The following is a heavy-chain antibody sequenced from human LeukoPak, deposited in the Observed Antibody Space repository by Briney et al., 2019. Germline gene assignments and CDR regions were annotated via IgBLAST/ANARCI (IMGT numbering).Heavy chain of an antibody. D-gene: IGHD1-26*01. CDR3: ARGVGATKSLPFDI. CDR2: FDPEDGET. J-gene: IGHJ3*02. Sequence: ASVKVSCKVSGYTLTELSMHWVRQAPGKGLEWMGGFDPEDGETIYAQKFQGRVTMTEDTSTDTAYMELSSLRAEDTALYHCARGVGATKSLPFDIWGQGTMVTVSS. V-gene: IGHV1-24*01. CDR1: GYTLTELS.